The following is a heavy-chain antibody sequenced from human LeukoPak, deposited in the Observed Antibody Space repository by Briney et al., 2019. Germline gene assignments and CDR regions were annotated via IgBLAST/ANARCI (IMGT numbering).Heavy chain of an antibody. CDR2: IYYSGST. CDR1: GGSINSYY. D-gene: IGHD3-3*01. CDR3: ASSERGFLGPNTYYFDY. Sequence: SETLPLTCTVSGGSINSYYWSWIRQPPGKGLEWIGYIYYSGSTNYNPSLKSRVTISVDTSKNQFSLKLSSVTAADTAVYYCASSERGFLGPNTYYFDYWGQGTLVTVSS. V-gene: IGHV4-59*01. J-gene: IGHJ4*02.